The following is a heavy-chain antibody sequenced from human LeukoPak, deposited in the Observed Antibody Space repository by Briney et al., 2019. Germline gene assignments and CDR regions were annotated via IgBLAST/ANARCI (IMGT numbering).Heavy chain of an antibody. V-gene: IGHV1-69*04. CDR1: GGTFSSYA. CDR3: ASRLTMVRGSDV. Sequence: SVKVSCKASGGTFSSYAISCVRQAPGQGLEWMGRIIPILGIANYAQKFQGRVTITADKSTSTAYMELSSLRSEDTAVYYCASRLTMVRGSDVWGQGTTVTVSS. D-gene: IGHD3-10*01. J-gene: IGHJ6*02. CDR2: IIPILGIA.